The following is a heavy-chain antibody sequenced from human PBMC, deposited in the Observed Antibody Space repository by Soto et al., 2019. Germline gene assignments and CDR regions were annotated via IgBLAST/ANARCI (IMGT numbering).Heavy chain of an antibody. CDR3: AKDRLGGNFDY. CDR1: GFTFNNYA. Sequence: GGSLRLSCAAPGFTFNNYAMNWVRQAPGKGLEWVVTISVTCGSTYYADSVKGRFTISRDNSKNTLYLQMNSLRVEDTAVYYCAKDRLGGNFDYWGQGTQVTVSS. V-gene: IGHV3-23*01. J-gene: IGHJ4*02. CDR2: ISVTCGST.